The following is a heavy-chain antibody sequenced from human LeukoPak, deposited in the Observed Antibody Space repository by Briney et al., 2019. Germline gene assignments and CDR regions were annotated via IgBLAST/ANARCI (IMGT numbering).Heavy chain of an antibody. D-gene: IGHD6-13*01. CDR1: GGSISSGSYY. J-gene: IGHJ4*02. Sequence: SETLSLTCTVSGGSISSGSYYWSWIRQPAGKGLGWIGRIYTSGSTNYNPSLKSRVTISVDTSKNQFSLKLSSVTAADTAVYYCARDTIAAAGIGYFDYWGQGTLVTVSS. CDR2: IYTSGST. CDR3: ARDTIAAAGIGYFDY. V-gene: IGHV4-61*02.